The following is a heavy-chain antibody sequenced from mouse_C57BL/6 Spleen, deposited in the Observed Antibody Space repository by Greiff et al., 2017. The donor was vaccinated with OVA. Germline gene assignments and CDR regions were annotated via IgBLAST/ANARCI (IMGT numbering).Heavy chain of an antibody. V-gene: IGHV5-6*01. CDR1: GFTFSSYG. CDR2: ISSGGSYT. Sequence: EVKLMESGGDLVKPGGSLKLSCAASGFTFSSYGMSWVRQTPDKRLEWVATISSGGSYTYYPDSVKGRFTISRDNAKNTLYLQMSSLKSEDTAMYYCARHGGYYGSSYWYFDVWGTGTTVTVSS. CDR3: ARHGGYYGSSYWYFDV. J-gene: IGHJ1*03. D-gene: IGHD1-1*01.